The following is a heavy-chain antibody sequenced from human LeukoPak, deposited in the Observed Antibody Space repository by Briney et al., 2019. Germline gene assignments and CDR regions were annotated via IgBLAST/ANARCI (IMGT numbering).Heavy chain of an antibody. D-gene: IGHD1-26*01. CDR1: GFTFSDHY. CDR3: AREWDSGSYYLGYFDY. V-gene: IGHV3-72*01. Sequence: AGSLRLSCAASGFTFSDHYMDWDRQAQGKGLEWVGRIRNKANSYTTEYAASVKGRFTISRDDSKNSLYLQMNSLKCEDTAVYYCAREWDSGSYYLGYFDYWGQGTLVTVSS. CDR2: IRNKANSYTT. J-gene: IGHJ4*02.